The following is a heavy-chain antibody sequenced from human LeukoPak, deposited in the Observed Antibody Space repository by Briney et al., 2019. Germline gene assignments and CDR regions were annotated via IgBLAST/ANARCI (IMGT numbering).Heavy chain of an antibody. CDR2: ISSSGDHI. V-gene: IGHV3-23*01. J-gene: IGHJ4*02. CDR3: AKEGFGDYDY. CDR1: GFAFSSYA. Sequence: GGSLRLSCAASGFAFSSYAMNWVRQAPGKGLEWISAISSSGDHIYYADSVKGRFTISRDNSKNTVYLLLNSLRAEDTAVYFCAKEGFGDYDYWGQGSLVTVSS. D-gene: IGHD4-17*01.